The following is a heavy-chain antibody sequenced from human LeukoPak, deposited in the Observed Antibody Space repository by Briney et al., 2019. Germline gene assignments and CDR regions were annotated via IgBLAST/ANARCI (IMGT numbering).Heavy chain of an antibody. CDR1: GFTFSSYW. D-gene: IGHD2-2*01. CDR3: ARGRVVVVPAAPYYYYGMDV. J-gene: IGHJ6*04. V-gene: IGHV3-7*03. Sequence: GGSLRLSCAASGFTFSSYWMSWVRQAPGKGLEWVANIKQDGSEKYYVDSVKGRFTISRDNAKNSLYLQMNSLRAEDTAVYYCARGRVVVVPAAPYYYYGMDVWGKGTTVTVSS. CDR2: IKQDGSEK.